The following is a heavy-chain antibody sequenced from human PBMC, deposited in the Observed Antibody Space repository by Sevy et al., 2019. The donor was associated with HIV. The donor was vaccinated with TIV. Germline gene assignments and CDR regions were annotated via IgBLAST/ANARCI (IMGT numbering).Heavy chain of an antibody. CDR2: IKQDGSEK. Sequence: GGSLRLSCEASGFTFSSYWMSWVRQAPGKGLEWVANIKQDGSEKYYVDSVKGRFTISRDNAKNSLYLKMNSLRAEDTAVYYCASSDWGSGDYWGQGTLVTVSS. CDR1: GFTFSSYW. J-gene: IGHJ4*02. D-gene: IGHD7-27*01. CDR3: ASSDWGSGDY. V-gene: IGHV3-7*01.